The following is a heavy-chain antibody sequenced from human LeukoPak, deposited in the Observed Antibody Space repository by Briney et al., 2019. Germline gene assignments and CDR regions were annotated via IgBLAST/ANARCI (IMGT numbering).Heavy chain of an antibody. CDR2: FYYTGST. J-gene: IGHJ3*02. V-gene: IGHV4-39*01. Sequence: PSETLSLTCTVSGGSISSNGYYWGWIRQPPGKGLDGIGSFYYTGSTFYSPSLKSRVTISVDTSKNQFSLKLSSVTAADTAVYYCARRSGTYHAFDIWGQGTMVTVSS. CDR3: ARRSGTYHAFDI. D-gene: IGHD1-26*01. CDR1: GGSISSNGYY.